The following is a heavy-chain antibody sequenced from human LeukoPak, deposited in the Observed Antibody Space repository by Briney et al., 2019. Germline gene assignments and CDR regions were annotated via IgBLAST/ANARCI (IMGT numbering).Heavy chain of an antibody. Sequence: ASVNVSCKASGYTFSDSYIHFVRQAPGQGLEWMGPINPNSGDPNYQQKFQGRVTMTRDTSISTAYMEMNSLTSDDTAVYYCARSARHCNNGVCFTDYYIDLWGKGTTVTVSS. CDR2: INPNSGDP. D-gene: IGHD2-8*01. CDR3: ARSARHCNNGVCFTDYYIDL. CDR1: GYTFSDSY. V-gene: IGHV1-2*06. J-gene: IGHJ6*03.